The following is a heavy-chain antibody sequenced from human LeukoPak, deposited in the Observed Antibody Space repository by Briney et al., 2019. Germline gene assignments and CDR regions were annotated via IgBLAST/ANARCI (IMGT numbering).Heavy chain of an antibody. CDR1: GFTFSSYW. J-gene: IGHJ4*02. V-gene: IGHV3-23*01. CDR3: AIRALTTPPY. Sequence: GGSLRLSCAASGFTFSSYWMSWVRQAPGKGLEWVSSINGGGDSTYYADSVKGRFTISRDNSKNTLYLQMNSLRAEDTAVYYCAIRALTTPPYWGQGTLVTVSS. CDR2: INGGGDST. D-gene: IGHD4-17*01.